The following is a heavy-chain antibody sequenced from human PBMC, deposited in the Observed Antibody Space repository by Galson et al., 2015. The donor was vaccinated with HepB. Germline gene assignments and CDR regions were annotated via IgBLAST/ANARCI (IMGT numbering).Heavy chain of an antibody. D-gene: IGHD6-13*01. CDR1: GGSISSSNYY. Sequence: SETLSLTCTVSGGSISSSNYYWGWIRQPPGKGLEWIGSNFYSGSTYYNPSLKGRVTISVETSKNQFSLKLSSVTAADTAVYYCARVEGISSSWGVGFDYWGQGTLVTVSS. CDR3: ARVEGISSSWGVGFDY. V-gene: IGHV4-39*07. CDR2: NFYSGST. J-gene: IGHJ4*02.